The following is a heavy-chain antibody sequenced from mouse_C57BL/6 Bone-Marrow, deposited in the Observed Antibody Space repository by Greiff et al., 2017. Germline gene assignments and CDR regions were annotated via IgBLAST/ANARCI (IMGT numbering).Heavy chain of an antibody. J-gene: IGHJ3*01. CDR3: ATGLGGATWYAD. D-gene: IGHD1-1*01. Sequence: VQLQQSGAELVRPGASVKLSCTASGFNIKDYYMHWVKQRPEQGLEWIGWIDPENGDTEYASKFQGKATITVDTSSNTAYLQLSSLTSEDSAVYYCATGLGGATWYADWVQGALVTVDA. CDR1: GFNIKDYY. V-gene: IGHV14-4*01. CDR2: IDPENGDT.